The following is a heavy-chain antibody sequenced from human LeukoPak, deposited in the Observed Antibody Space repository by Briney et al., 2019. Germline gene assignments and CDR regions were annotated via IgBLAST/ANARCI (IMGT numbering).Heavy chain of an antibody. V-gene: IGHV4-39*01. CDR3: ARLSYYDSSGYAPNFDY. CDR1: GGSISSSSYD. J-gene: IGHJ4*02. D-gene: IGHD3-22*01. Sequence: SETLSLTCTVSGGSISSSSYDWGWIRQPPGKGLEWIGCIYYRGSTYYNPSLKSRVTISVDTSKNQFSLRLSSVTAADTAVYYCARLSYYDSSGYAPNFDYWGQGTLVTVSS. CDR2: IYYRGST.